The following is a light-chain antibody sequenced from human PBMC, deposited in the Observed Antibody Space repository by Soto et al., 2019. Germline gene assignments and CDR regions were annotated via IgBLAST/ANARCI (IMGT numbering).Light chain of an antibody. CDR2: DVS. Sequence: QSALTQPASVSGSPGQSITISCTGTSSDVGGYNYVSWYQQEPGKAPKLMIYDVSNRPSGVSNRFSGSKSGNTASLTISGLQAEDEGDYYCSSYTSSSTRVFGGGTKVTVL. CDR3: SSYTSSSTRV. CDR1: SSDVGGYNY. V-gene: IGLV2-14*01. J-gene: IGLJ2*01.